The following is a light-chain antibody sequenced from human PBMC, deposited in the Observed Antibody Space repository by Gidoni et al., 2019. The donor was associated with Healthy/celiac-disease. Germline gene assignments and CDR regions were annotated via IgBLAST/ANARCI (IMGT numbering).Light chain of an antibody. CDR1: QSVSSY. CDR3: QQRSNWPPF. V-gene: IGKV3-11*01. Sequence: EIVLTQSPATLSLSPGERATLSCRASQSVSSYLAWYQQKPGQAPRLLIYDASNRATGIPARFSGSGSGTDFTLTISSLEPEDFAVYYCQQRSNWPPFFDGGTKVGIK. CDR2: DAS. J-gene: IGKJ4*01.